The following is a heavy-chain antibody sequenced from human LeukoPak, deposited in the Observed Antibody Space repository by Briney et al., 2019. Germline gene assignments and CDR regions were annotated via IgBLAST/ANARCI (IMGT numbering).Heavy chain of an antibody. CDR1: GYTFTGYY. V-gene: IGHV1-2*02. CDR3: AREGVATIGAGGYYYYGMDA. Sequence: GASVKVSCKASGYTFTGYYMHWVRQAPGQGLEWMGWINPNSGGTNYAQKFQGRVTMTRDTSISTAYMELSRLRSDDTAVYYCAREGVATIGAGGYYYYGMDAWGQGTTVTVSS. J-gene: IGHJ6*02. CDR2: INPNSGGT. D-gene: IGHD5-12*01.